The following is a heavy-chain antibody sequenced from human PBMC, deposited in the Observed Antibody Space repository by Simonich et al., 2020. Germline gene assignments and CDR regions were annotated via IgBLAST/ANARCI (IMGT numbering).Heavy chain of an antibody. Sequence: QVQLVESGGGVVQPGRSLRLSCAASGFTFSSYAMHWVRQAPGQGLEGVADISYDGSNKYYADSVKGRFTISRDNSKNTLYLQMNSLRAEDTAVYYCARDHLDSGSYYFDYWGQGTLVTVSS. CDR2: ISYDGSNK. CDR3: ARDHLDSGSYYFDY. J-gene: IGHJ4*02. D-gene: IGHD1-26*01. V-gene: IGHV3-30*07. CDR1: GFTFSSYA.